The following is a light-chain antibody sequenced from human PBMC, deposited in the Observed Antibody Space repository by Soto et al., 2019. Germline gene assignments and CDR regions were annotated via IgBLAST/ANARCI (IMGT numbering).Light chain of an antibody. V-gene: IGKV3-20*01. CDR1: QSITYNY. Sequence: EIVLTQSPGTLSLSPGERATLSCRASQSITYNYLSWYQQKPGQAPRLLIYLASTRATGIPDRFSGSGSGTDVTLTISRLEHEAFAVYYCQQYGDSPPRYPFAQGTKLEIK. J-gene: IGKJ2*01. CDR3: QQYGDSPPRYP. CDR2: LAS.